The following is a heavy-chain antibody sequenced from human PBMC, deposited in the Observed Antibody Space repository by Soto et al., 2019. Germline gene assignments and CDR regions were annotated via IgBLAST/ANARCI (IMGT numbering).Heavy chain of an antibody. D-gene: IGHD6-13*01. CDR2: TYYRSKWYN. CDR3: ARYIVDIAAPGTGDYGMDV. V-gene: IGHV6-1*01. CDR1: GDSVSSNSAA. Sequence: SQTLSLTCAISGDSVSSNSAAWNWIRQSPSRGLEWLGRTYYRSKWYNDYAVSVKSRITINPDTSKNQFSLQLNSVTPEDTAVYYCARYIVDIAAPGTGDYGMDVWGQGTTVTVSS. J-gene: IGHJ6*02.